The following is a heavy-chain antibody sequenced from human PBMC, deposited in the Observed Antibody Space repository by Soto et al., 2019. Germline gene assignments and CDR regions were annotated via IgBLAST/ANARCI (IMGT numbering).Heavy chain of an antibody. CDR1: DYTINYYG. Sequence: ASVKVSCKASDYTINYYGISKIRQAPEHALGWMGWISAYNGNTNDAQKPQGRVTRTTDTSTSTAYMELRSLGSDDTAVYYCARDSKSSGSPPHYWGQGTLVTVS. CDR2: ISAYNGNT. CDR3: ARDSKSSGSPPHY. J-gene: IGHJ4*02. D-gene: IGHD6-19*01. V-gene: IGHV1-18*04.